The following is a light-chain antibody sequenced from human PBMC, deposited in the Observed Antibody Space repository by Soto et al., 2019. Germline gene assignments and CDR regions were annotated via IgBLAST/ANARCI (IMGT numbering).Light chain of an antibody. CDR3: ASYTSSSTSVI. CDR1: SSNLGAGYD. CDR2: EVS. V-gene: IGLV1-40*01. Sequence: QSVLTQPPSVSGAPGQGVTISCTGSSSNLGAGYDVHWYQQIPGTAPKLIIFEVSNRPSGISSRFSGSKSGNTASLTISGLQAEDEADYYCASYTSSSTSVIFGRGTKLTVL. J-gene: IGLJ2*01.